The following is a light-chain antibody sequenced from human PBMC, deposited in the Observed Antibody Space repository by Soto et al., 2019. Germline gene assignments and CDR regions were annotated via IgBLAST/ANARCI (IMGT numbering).Light chain of an antibody. CDR2: AAS. CDR3: QKYNSAPLT. Sequence: DIQMTQSPSSLSASIGDRVTITCRARQCISSYFAWYQQKPVKVPKLLIYAASTLQSGVPSRFSGSGSGKDFTLTISSLQPEDVATHYCQKYNSAPLTFGGGTKVDIK. J-gene: IGKJ4*01. CDR1: QCISSY. V-gene: IGKV1-27*01.